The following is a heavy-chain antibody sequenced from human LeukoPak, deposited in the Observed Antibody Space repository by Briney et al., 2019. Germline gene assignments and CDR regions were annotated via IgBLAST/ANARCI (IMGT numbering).Heavy chain of an antibody. V-gene: IGHV3-74*01. D-gene: IGHD4-17*01. CDR1: GVTFSTYW. CDR2: INSDGDTT. J-gene: IGHJ4*02. Sequence: PGGSLRLSCAASGVTFSTYWMHWVRQAPGKGLVWVSRINSDGDTTNYADSVKGRFTISRDNAKNTLYLEMNSLRAEDTAVYYCARAVTRTSFDYWGQGTLVTVSS. CDR3: ARAVTRTSFDY.